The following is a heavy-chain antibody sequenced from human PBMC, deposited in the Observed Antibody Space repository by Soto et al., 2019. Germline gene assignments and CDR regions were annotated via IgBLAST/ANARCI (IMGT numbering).Heavy chain of an antibody. J-gene: IGHJ4*02. D-gene: IGHD3-10*01. Sequence: GASVKVSCKASGYTFTGYYMHWVRQAPGQGLEWMGWINPNSGGTNYAQKFQGWVTMTRDTSISTAYMELSRLRSDDTAVYYCARDSEVITMVRGGIDYWGQGTLVTVSS. CDR3: ARDSEVITMVRGGIDY. V-gene: IGHV1-2*04. CDR2: INPNSGGT. CDR1: GYTFTGYY.